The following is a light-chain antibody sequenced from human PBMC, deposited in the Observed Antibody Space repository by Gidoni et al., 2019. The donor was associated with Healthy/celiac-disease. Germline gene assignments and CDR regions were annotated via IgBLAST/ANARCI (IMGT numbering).Light chain of an antibody. CDR1: SSNIGAGYD. V-gene: IGLV1-40*01. CDR3: QSYDSSLSGSKV. J-gene: IGLJ3*02. CDR2: GNR. Sequence: QSVLTQPPSVSGAPGQRVTISCTGSSSNIGAGYDVHWYQQLPGTAPKLLIYGNRNRPSGGPDRFAGSKSGTSASLAITGLQAEDEADYYCQSYDSSLSGSKVFGGGTKLTVL.